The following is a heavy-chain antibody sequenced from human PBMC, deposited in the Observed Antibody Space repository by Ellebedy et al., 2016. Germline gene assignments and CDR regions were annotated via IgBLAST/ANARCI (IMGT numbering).Heavy chain of an antibody. J-gene: IGHJ4*02. Sequence: ASVKVSCKASGGTFSSYAISWVRQAPGQGLEWMGWISAYNGNTNYAQKLQGRVTMTTDTSTSTAYMELRSLRSDDTAVYYCARDSTPAVIVVVVAATPGDYWGQGTLVTVSS. CDR1: GGTFSSYA. D-gene: IGHD2-15*01. V-gene: IGHV1-18*01. CDR3: ARDSTPAVIVVVVAATPGDY. CDR2: ISAYNGNT.